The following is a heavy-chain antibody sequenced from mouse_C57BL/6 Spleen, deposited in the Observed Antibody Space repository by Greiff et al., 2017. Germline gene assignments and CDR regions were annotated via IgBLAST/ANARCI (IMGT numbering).Heavy chain of an antibody. V-gene: IGHV1-42*01. CDR3: ARGGYYRYYYAMDY. CDR2: INPSTGGT. CDR1: GYSFTGYY. Sequence: VQLQQSGPELVKPGASVKISCKASGYSFTGYYMNWVKQSPEKSLEWIGEINPSTGGTTYNQKFKAKATLTVDKSSSTAYMQLKSLTSEDSAVYYCARGGYYRYYYAMDYWGQGTSVTVSS. D-gene: IGHD2-3*01. J-gene: IGHJ4*01.